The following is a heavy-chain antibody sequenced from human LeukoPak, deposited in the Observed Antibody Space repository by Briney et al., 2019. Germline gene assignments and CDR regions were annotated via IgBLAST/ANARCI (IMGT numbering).Heavy chain of an antibody. Sequence: GGSLRLSRAASGFTFSSYWMSWVRQAPGKGLEWVANIKQDGSEKQYVDSVKGRFAISRDNAENSLYLQMNSLKAEDTAVYYCGRFTRSGDSVYWGQGTLVTVSS. V-gene: IGHV3-7*04. CDR2: IKQDGSEK. CDR3: GRFTRSGDSVY. J-gene: IGHJ4*02. CDR1: GFTFSSYW. D-gene: IGHD7-27*01.